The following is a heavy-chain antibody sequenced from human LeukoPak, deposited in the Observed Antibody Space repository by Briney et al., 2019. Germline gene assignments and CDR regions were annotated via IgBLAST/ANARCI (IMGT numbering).Heavy chain of an antibody. CDR2: TYYRSKWYN. Sequence: LSQTLSLTCAISGDSVSSNSAAWNWIRQSPSRGLEWLGRTYYRSKWYNDYAVSVKSRITINPDTSKNQFSLQLNSVTPEDTAVYYCARSPLIYYYDSSGYLQPNKDYFDYCGQGTLVTVSS. CDR1: GDSVSSNSAA. V-gene: IGHV6-1*01. J-gene: IGHJ4*02. CDR3: ARSPLIYYYDSSGYLQPNKDYFDY. D-gene: IGHD3-22*01.